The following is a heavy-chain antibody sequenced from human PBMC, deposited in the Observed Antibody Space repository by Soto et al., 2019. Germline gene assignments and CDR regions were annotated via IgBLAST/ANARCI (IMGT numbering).Heavy chain of an antibody. CDR1: GGSFSSNA. V-gene: IGHV1-69*01. CDR3: ASRERVDAFDI. D-gene: IGHD1-26*01. CDR2: IIPILGSA. J-gene: IGHJ3*02. Sequence: QVQLVPSGAEVKKPGSSVKVSCKASGGSFSSNAISWVRQAPGQGLEWMGGIIPILGSANYAQKFQDRLTITADGSTTTTYMELNSLRSEDAAVYYCASRERVDAFDIWGQGTLVTVSS.